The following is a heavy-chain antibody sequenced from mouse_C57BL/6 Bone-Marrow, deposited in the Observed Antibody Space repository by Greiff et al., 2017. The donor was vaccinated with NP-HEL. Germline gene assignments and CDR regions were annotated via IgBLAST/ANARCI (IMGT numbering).Heavy chain of an antibody. V-gene: IGHV14-4*01. D-gene: IGHD2-10*02. Sequence: EVKVVESGAELVRPGASVKLSCTASGFNIKDDYMHWVKQRPEQGLEWIGWLDPENGDTEYASKFQGKATITADTSSNTAYLQLSSLTSEDTAVYYCTRMVRRGYFDYWGQGTTLTVSS. CDR2: LDPENGDT. CDR1: GFNIKDDY. CDR3: TRMVRRGYFDY. J-gene: IGHJ2*01.